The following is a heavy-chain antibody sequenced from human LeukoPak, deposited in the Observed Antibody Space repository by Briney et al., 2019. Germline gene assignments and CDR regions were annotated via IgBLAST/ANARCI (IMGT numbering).Heavy chain of an antibody. Sequence: ASVKVSCKASGYTFTGYYMHWVRQAPGQGLEWMGWINPNSGGTNYAQKFQGRVTMTRDTSISTAYMELSRLRSDDTAVYCCARSITIFGVAGYYFDYWGQGTLVTVSS. J-gene: IGHJ4*02. CDR1: GYTFTGYY. V-gene: IGHV1-2*02. CDR3: ARSITIFGVAGYYFDY. D-gene: IGHD3-3*01. CDR2: INPNSGGT.